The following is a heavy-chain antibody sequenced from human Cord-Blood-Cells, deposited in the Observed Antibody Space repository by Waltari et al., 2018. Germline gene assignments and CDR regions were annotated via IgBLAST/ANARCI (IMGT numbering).Heavy chain of an antibody. CDR1: GFSLSTSGMC. Sequence: QVTLRESGPALVKPTQTLTLTCTFSGFSLSTSGMCVSWIRQPPGKALEWLALIDWDDDKYYGTALKTRLTISKDTAKNQVVLTITNMDPVDTATYYCARTPLSYGDYALDYYYGMDVWGQGTTVTVSS. CDR3: ARTPLSYGDYALDYYYGMDV. CDR2: IDWDDDK. D-gene: IGHD4-17*01. V-gene: IGHV2-70*01. J-gene: IGHJ6*02.